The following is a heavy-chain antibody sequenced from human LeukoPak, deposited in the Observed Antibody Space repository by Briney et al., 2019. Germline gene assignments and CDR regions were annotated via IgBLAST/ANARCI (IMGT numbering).Heavy chain of an antibody. D-gene: IGHD6-19*01. Sequence: GESLKISCKGSGYSFTNNWIGWVRQMPGKGLEWMGIIYPGDSDTTYSPSFQGQVTISADKSISTAYLQWSSLKASDTAMYYCVRDGSSSGWAFDYWGQGTLVTVSS. CDR2: IYPGDSDT. CDR3: VRDGSSSGWAFDY. CDR1: GYSFTNNW. J-gene: IGHJ4*02. V-gene: IGHV5-51*01.